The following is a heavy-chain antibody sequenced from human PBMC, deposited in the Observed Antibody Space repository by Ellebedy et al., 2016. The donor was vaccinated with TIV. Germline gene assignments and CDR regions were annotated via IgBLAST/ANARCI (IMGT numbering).Heavy chain of an antibody. CDR3: ARDGGGAIDY. D-gene: IGHD1-26*01. J-gene: IGHJ4*02. CDR1: GFTFSSYS. CDR2: ISSSSSYI. Sequence: GESLKISCAASGFTFSSYSMNWVRQAPGKGLEWVSSISSSSSYIYYADSVKGRFTISRDNAKNSLYLQMNSLRAEDTAVYYCARDGGGAIDYWGQGTLVTISS. V-gene: IGHV3-21*01.